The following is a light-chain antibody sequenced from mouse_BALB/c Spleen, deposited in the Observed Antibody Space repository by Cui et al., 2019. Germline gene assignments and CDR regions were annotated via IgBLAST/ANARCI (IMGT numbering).Light chain of an antibody. Sequence: QIVLTQSPALISATLGEKVTMTCSASSSVSYMYWYQQKPRSSPKPWIYLTSNLASGVPARFSGSGSGTSYSLTISSMEAEDAATYYCQQWSSNPPTFGAGTKLELK. CDR3: QQWSSNPPT. J-gene: IGKJ5*01. V-gene: IGKV4-68*01. CDR1: SSVSY. CDR2: LTS.